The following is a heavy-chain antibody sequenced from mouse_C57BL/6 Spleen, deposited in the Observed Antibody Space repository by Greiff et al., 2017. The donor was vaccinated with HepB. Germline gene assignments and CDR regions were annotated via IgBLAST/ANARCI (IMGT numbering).Heavy chain of an antibody. CDR2: INPNNGGT. CDR3: ARGDYYGSRGYFDV. J-gene: IGHJ1*03. Sequence: VQLKESGPELVKPGASVKIPCKASGYTFTDYNMDWVKQSHGKSLEWIGDINPNNGGTIYNQKFKGKATLTVDKSSSTAYMELRSLTSEDTAVYYCARGDYYGSRGYFDVWGTGTTVTVSS. CDR1: GYTFTDYN. V-gene: IGHV1-18*01. D-gene: IGHD1-1*01.